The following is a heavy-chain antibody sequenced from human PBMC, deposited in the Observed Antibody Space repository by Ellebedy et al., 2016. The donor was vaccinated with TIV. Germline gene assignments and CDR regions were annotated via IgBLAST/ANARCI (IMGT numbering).Heavy chain of an antibody. CDR1: GFTFSSYS. V-gene: IGHV3-23*01. Sequence: GESLKISCVASGFTFSSYSMCWVRQAPGKGLEWVSTISDSSGKTHLPDSVKGRFTISRDNSRNTVYLQMNNLRAEDTAVYYCAKRPVPYNWNYADDYWGQGTLVTVSS. CDR3: AKRPVPYNWNYADDY. J-gene: IGHJ4*02. CDR2: ISDSSGKT. D-gene: IGHD1-7*01.